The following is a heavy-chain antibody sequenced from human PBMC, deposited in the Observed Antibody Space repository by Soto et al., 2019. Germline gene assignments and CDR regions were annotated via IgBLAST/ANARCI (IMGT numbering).Heavy chain of an antibody. CDR2: ISTYNGNT. D-gene: IGHD6-13*01. CDR1: GYTFTSYG. V-gene: IGHV1-18*01. Sequence: QVQLVQSGAEVKKPGASVKVSCKASGYTFTSYGISWVRQAPGQGLEWMGWISTYNGNTNYAQKLQGRVTMTTATSTSTAYMELRSLRSDDTAVYYCARRYGIAAAGTYYYYYGMDVWGQGTTVTVSS. J-gene: IGHJ6*02. CDR3: ARRYGIAAAGTYYYYYGMDV.